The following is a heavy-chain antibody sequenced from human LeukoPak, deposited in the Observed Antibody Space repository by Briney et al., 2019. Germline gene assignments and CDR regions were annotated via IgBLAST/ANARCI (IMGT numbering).Heavy chain of an antibody. CDR3: ARDLTTVTTDHPFDY. J-gene: IGHJ4*02. CDR1: GFTFSSYA. V-gene: IGHV3-30*01. CDR2: ISYDGSNK. Sequence: PGRSLRLSCAASGFTFSSYAMHWVRQAPGKGLEWVAVISYDGSNKYYADSVKGRFTISRDNSKNTLYLQMNSLRAEDTAVYYCARDLTTVTTDHPFDYWGQGTLVTVSS. D-gene: IGHD4-17*01.